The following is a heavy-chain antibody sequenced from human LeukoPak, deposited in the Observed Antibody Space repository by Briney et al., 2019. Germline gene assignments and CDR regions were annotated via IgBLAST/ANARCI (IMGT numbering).Heavy chain of an antibody. CDR1: GFTFSSYS. Sequence: GGSLRLSCAASGFTFSSYSMNCVRQAPGKGLEWVSYISSSSSTIYYADSVKGRFTISRDNAKNSLYLQMNSLRAEDTAVYYCAREFCSGGSCYWYWGQGTLVTVSS. CDR2: ISSSSSTI. V-gene: IGHV3-48*01. D-gene: IGHD2-15*01. CDR3: AREFCSGGSCYWY. J-gene: IGHJ4*02.